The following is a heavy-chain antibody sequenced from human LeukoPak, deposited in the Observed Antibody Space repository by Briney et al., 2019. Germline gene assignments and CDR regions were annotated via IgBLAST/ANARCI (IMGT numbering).Heavy chain of an antibody. CDR2: ISSSSSYI. CDR3: ARDPAGYYGSGSTPTSFDY. J-gene: IGHJ4*02. D-gene: IGHD3-10*01. V-gene: IGHV3-21*01. CDR1: GFTFSSYA. Sequence: GGSLRLSCAASGFTFSSYAMSWVRQAPGKGLEWVSSISSSSSYIYYADSVKGRFTISRDNAKNSLYLQMNSLRAEDTAVYYCARDPAGYYGSGSTPTSFDYWGQGTLVTVSS.